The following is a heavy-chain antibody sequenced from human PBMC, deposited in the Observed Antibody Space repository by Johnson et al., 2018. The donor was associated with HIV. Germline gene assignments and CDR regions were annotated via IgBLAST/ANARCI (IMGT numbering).Heavy chain of an antibody. D-gene: IGHD2-21*01. J-gene: IGHJ3*02. CDR1: GFTFSSYA. CDR3: ARDAILSPGAFDI. Sequence: QVQLVESGGGFVQPGRSLRLSCAASGFTFSSYAMHWVRQAPGKGLEWVAVISYDGSNKYYADSVKGRFTISRDNSKTTLYLQMNSLRAEDTAVYYCARDAILSPGAFDIWGQGTMVTVSS. V-gene: IGHV3-30-3*01. CDR2: ISYDGSNK.